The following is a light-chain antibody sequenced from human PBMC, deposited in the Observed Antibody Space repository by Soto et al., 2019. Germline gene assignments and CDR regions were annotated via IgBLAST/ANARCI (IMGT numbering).Light chain of an antibody. CDR2: GAS. V-gene: IGKV3-20*01. CDR1: HSVSSS. Sequence: EIVMRQSPATLSVSPGERATLFCRASHSVSSSLAWYQQKPVQAPRLLIHGASTRATGIPDRFSGSGSGTDFTLTISRLEPEDFAVYYCQQYGSSGTFGQGTKVDIK. CDR3: QQYGSSGT. J-gene: IGKJ1*01.